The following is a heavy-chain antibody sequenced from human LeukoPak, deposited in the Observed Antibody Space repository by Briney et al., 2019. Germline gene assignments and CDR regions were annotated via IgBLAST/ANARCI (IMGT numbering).Heavy chain of an antibody. V-gene: IGHV3-23*01. Sequence: GGSLRLSCAASGLSFSTFAMSWVRQGPARGLEWVWSLRGNGETFYAESVKGRFTLSSDSSRSTVYLHLNNLKVEDTAMYYCARASWVSSTDAVRWGQGTLVTVSS. CDR3: ARASWVSSTDAVR. J-gene: IGHJ4*02. D-gene: IGHD3-16*01. CDR1: GLSFSTFA. CDR2: LRGNGET.